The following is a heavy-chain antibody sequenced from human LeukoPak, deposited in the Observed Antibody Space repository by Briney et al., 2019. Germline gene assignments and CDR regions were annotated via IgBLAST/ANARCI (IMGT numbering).Heavy chain of an antibody. CDR2: IYYSGDT. CDR1: GASIISTSHY. D-gene: IGHD2/OR15-2a*01. V-gene: IGHV4-39*01. J-gene: IGHJ3*02. Sequence: PSETLSLTCTASGASIISTSHYWGWIRQPPGKGLEWIGSIYYSGDTYYNPSLKSRVTMSVDTSKNQFSLKLNSVTAADTAVYYCARSTTIPYHAFDIWGQGTMVTVSS. CDR3: ARSTTIPYHAFDI.